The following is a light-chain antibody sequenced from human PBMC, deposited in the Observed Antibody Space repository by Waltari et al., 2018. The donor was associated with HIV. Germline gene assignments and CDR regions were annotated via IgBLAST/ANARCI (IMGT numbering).Light chain of an antibody. CDR2: DAS. J-gene: IGKJ4*01. V-gene: IGKV3-11*01. CDR1: QSVSSY. Sequence: EIVLTQSPATLSLSPGERVTLSCRASQSVSSYLAWYQQKPGQAPRLLIYDASNRATGIPARFSGSGSGTDFTLTISRLEPEDFAVYYCQQYYSSPPITFGGGTKVEIK. CDR3: QQYYSSPPIT.